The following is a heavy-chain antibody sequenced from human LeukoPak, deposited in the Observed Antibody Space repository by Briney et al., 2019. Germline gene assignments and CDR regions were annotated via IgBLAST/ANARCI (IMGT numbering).Heavy chain of an antibody. V-gene: IGHV4-59*01. J-gene: IGHJ6*02. Sequence: SETLSLTCTVSGGSISSYYWSWIRQPPGKGLEWIGYIYYSGSTNYNPSLKSRVTISVDTSKNQFSLKLSSVAAADTAVYYCARGPEGALYYYYGMDVWGQGTTVTVSS. D-gene: IGHD1-26*01. CDR2: IYYSGST. CDR1: GGSISSYY. CDR3: ARGPEGALYYYYGMDV.